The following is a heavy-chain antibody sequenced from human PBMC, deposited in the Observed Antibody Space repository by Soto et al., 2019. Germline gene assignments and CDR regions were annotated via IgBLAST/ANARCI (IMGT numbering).Heavy chain of an antibody. D-gene: IGHD3-10*01. Sequence: PGGSLRLSCAASGFTSSNAWMNWVRQAPGKGLEWVGRIKSKTDGGTTDYAAPVKGRFTISRDDSKNTLYLQMNSLKTEDTAVYYCTTSRGTRGVAYYYYGMDVWGQGTTVTVSS. CDR1: GFTSSNAW. V-gene: IGHV3-15*07. CDR2: IKSKTDGGTT. CDR3: TTSRGTRGVAYYYYGMDV. J-gene: IGHJ6*02.